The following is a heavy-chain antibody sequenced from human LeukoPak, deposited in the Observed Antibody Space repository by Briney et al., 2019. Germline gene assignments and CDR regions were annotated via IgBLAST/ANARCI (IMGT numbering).Heavy chain of an antibody. D-gene: IGHD3-9*01. CDR1: GYTFTRYD. CDR3: ARVLDTLTYYDILTGYQKRFDY. Sequence: VASVMLSCKASGYTFTRYDIHGVRQAPGQGVWCIGWITPNRGNTGFAQKFQVRVTITRNTSIARAYMELSSLRSEDTAVYYCARVLDTLTYYDILTGYQKRFDYWGQGTLVTVSS. CDR2: ITPNRGNT. J-gene: IGHJ4*02. V-gene: IGHV1-8*01.